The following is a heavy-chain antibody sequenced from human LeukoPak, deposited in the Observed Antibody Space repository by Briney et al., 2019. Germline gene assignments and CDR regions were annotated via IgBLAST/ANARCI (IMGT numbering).Heavy chain of an antibody. D-gene: IGHD6-13*01. CDR1: GGSLSDYY. J-gene: IGHJ4*02. Sequence: SETLSLTCAVYGGSLSDYYWSWIRQPPGKGLEWIGEINHSGSTNYNPSLKSRVTISVDTSKNQFSLKLSSVTAADTAVYYCARRQIGSAAAVYYFDYWGQGTLVTVSS. CDR3: ARRQIGSAAAVYYFDY. CDR2: INHSGST. V-gene: IGHV4-34*01.